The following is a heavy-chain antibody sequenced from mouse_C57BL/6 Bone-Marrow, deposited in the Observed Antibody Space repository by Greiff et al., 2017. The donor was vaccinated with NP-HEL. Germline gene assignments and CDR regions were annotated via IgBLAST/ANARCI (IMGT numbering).Heavy chain of an antibody. V-gene: IGHV1-76*01. CDR1: GYTFTDYY. CDR2: IYPGSGNT. Sequence: QVQLKQSGAELVRPGASVKLSCKASGYTFTDYYINWVKQRPGQGLEWIARIYPGSGNTYYNEKFKGKATLTAEKSSSTAYMQLSSLTYEDSAVYFCARSGGEKSLYYYAMDYWGQGTSVTVSS. CDR3: ARSGGEKSLYYYAMDY. D-gene: IGHD1-1*02. J-gene: IGHJ4*01.